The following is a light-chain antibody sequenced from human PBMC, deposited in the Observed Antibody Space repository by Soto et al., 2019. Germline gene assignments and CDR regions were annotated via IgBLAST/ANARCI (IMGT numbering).Light chain of an antibody. V-gene: IGLV2-11*01. CDR1: SSDVGGYNY. J-gene: IGLJ2*01. Sequence: QSALTQPRSVSGSPGQSVTFSCTGTSSDVGGYNYVSWYQQHPGKAPKLMIYDVSKRPSGGPDRFSCSKYGNTSSLIISGLQAEDDADYYCCAYAGSYTFDVVFGGGTKVTVL. CDR3: CAYAGSYTFDVV. CDR2: DVS.